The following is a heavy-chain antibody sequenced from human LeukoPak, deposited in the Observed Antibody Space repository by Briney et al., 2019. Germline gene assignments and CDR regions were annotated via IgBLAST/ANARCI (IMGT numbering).Heavy chain of an antibody. CDR3: VRELPPVVQYYFDY. D-gene: IGHD3-22*01. V-gene: IGHV3-69-1*01. CDR1: GFTFSAYA. J-gene: IGHJ4*02. CDR2: IGSDNKP. Sequence: GGSLRLSCEASGFTFSAYAMTWVRQAPGQGLEWVSSIGSDNKPHYSESVKGRFTISRDNSRNTLYLQMNSLRAEDTAVYYCVRELPPVVQYYFDYWGPGTLVTVSS.